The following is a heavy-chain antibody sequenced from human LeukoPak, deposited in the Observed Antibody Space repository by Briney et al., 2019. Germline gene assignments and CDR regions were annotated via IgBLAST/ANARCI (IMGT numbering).Heavy chain of an antibody. J-gene: IGHJ6*02. Sequence: GGSLRLSCAASGFTFSSYGMHWVRQAPGKGLEWVAVISYDGSKKYYANSVRGRFTISRDNSKNTLYLQMNNLRAEDTAVYYCAKALWFGEFVAGTVYYHYGMDVWGQGTTVTVSS. D-gene: IGHD3-10*01. CDR3: AKALWFGEFVAGTVYYHYGMDV. CDR1: GFTFSSYG. CDR2: ISYDGSKK. V-gene: IGHV3-30*18.